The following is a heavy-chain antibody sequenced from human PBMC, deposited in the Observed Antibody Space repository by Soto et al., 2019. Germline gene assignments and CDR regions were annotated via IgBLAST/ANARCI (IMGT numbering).Heavy chain of an antibody. Sequence: ASVKVSCKASGYTSTSYAMHWVRQAPGQRLEWMGWINAGNGNTKYSQKFQGRVTITRDTSASTAYMELSSLRSEDTAVYYCARVVVDTAMVFHYYGMDVWGQGTTVTVSS. V-gene: IGHV1-3*01. J-gene: IGHJ6*02. CDR2: INAGNGNT. CDR3: ARVVVDTAMVFHYYGMDV. CDR1: GYTSTSYA. D-gene: IGHD5-18*01.